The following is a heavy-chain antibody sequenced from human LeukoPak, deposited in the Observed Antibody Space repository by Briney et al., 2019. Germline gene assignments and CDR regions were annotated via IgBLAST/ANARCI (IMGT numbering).Heavy chain of an antibody. CDR1: GFTFSRDT. CDR3: IRDLFDDYSLDY. V-gene: IGHV3-30-3*01. Sequence: GGSLRLSCAASGFTFSRDTMHWVRQAPGKGLEWVAVMSYGGTNKFYADSVKGRFTISRDNSKSTLYLQMNSLRAEDTAVYYCIRDLFDDYSLDYWGQGALVTVSS. D-gene: IGHD3-16*01. CDR2: MSYGGTNK. J-gene: IGHJ4*02.